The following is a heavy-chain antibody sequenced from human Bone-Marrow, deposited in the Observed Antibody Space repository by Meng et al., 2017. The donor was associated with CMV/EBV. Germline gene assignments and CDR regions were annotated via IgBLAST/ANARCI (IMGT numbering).Heavy chain of an antibody. CDR3: TKDDNGYTGEGDY. CDR1: GFTFSNYA. CDR2: IYPDGSTT. Sequence: GGSLRLSCAASGFTFSNYAMSWVRQAPGKGLEWVSVIYPDGSTTFYADSVKGRFTTLRANSKNTLYLQMNSLRDGDTAVYYCTKDDNGYTGEGDYWGQGTLVTVSS. D-gene: IGHD3-16*01. J-gene: IGHJ4*02. V-gene: IGHV3-23*03.